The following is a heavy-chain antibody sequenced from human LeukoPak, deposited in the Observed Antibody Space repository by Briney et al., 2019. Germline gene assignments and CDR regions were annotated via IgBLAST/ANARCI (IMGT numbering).Heavy chain of an antibody. D-gene: IGHD3-22*01. Sequence: GGSLRLSCAASGFIFTDYGMHWVRQAPGKGLEWLTFIRYDGSDKYYADSVKGRFTISRDNSKNTLYLQMNSLRAEDTAVYYCAKDQGYYDSSGYNPIDYWGQGTLVTVSS. CDR2: IRYDGSDK. V-gene: IGHV3-30*02. CDR3: AKDQGYYDSSGYNPIDY. CDR1: GFIFTDYG. J-gene: IGHJ4*02.